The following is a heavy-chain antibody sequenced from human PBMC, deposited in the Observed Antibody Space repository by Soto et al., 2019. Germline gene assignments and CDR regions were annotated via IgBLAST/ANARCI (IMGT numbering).Heavy chain of an antibody. CDR2: INHSGST. D-gene: IGHD3-10*01. CDR1: GGPFSGYY. CDR3: ASAQGRGATLYYFDY. J-gene: IGHJ4*02. V-gene: IGHV4-34*01. Sequence: KPSETLSLTCAVYGGPFSGYYWSWIRQPPGKGLEWIGEINHSGSTNYNPSLKSRVTISVDTSKNQFSLKLSSVTAADTAVYYCASAQGRGATLYYFDYWGQGTLVTVSS.